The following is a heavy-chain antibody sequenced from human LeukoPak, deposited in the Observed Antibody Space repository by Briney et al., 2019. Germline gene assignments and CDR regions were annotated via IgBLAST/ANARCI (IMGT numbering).Heavy chain of an antibody. CDR3: ATGYSSGWFDY. CDR1: GGSISSYY. V-gene: IGHV4-59*08. J-gene: IGHJ4*02. D-gene: IGHD6-19*01. CDR2: IYYSGST. Sequence: SETLSLTCTVSGGSISSYYWSWIRQPPGKGLEWIGYIYYSGSTNYNPSLKSRVTISVDTSKNQFSPKLSSVTAADAAVYYCATGYSSGWFDYWGQGTLVTVSS.